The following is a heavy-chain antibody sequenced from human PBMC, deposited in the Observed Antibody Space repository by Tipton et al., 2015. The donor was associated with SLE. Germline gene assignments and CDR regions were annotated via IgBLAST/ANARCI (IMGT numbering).Heavy chain of an antibody. V-gene: IGHV3-49*04. Sequence: RSLRLSCAASGFTFSSYGMHWVRQAPGKGLEWVGFIRGRPYGGTTEYAASVKDRFTISRDDSKNIAYLQINSLKIEDTGVYYCTRGSYDNSGYYQALIYWGQGILVTVSS. D-gene: IGHD3-22*01. CDR2: IRGRPYGGTT. CDR1: GFTFSSYG. CDR3: TRGSYDNSGYYQALIY. J-gene: IGHJ4*02.